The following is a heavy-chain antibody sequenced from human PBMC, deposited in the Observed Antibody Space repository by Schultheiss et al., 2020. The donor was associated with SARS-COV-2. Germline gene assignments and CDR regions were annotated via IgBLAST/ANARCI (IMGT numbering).Heavy chain of an antibody. V-gene: IGHV4-61*10. CDR1: GGSISSGSYY. J-gene: IGHJ4*02. D-gene: IGHD3-3*01. CDR2: IYYSGST. Sequence: GSLRLSCTVSGGSISSGSYYWSWIRQPAGKGLEWIGYIYYSGSTNYNPSLKSRVTISVDTSKNQFSLKLSSVTAADTAVYYCARTYYDFWSGYYTLYFDYWGQGTLVTVSS. CDR3: ARTYYDFWSGYYTLYFDY.